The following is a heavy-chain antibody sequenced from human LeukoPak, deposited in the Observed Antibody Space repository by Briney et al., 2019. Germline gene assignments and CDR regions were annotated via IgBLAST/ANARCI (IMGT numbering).Heavy chain of an antibody. V-gene: IGHV3-7*01. CDR3: ARTPRSETGV. CDR2: IKHDGSEQ. J-gene: IGHJ6*02. CDR1: GFTFRSYW. Sequence: GGSLRLSCAASGFTFRSYWMSWLRQAPGKGLEWVANIKHDGSEQNYVGSVKGRFTISRDNAKNSLYLQMNSLRAEDTAVYYCARTPRSETGVWGQGTTVTVSS. D-gene: IGHD3-3*01.